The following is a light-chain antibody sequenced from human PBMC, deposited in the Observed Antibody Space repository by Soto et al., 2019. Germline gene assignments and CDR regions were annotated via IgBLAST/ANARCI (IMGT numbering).Light chain of an antibody. V-gene: IGKV3-20*01. CDR2: GVS. J-gene: IGKJ4*01. Sequence: EIVLTQSPGTLSLSPGDRATLSCRASQRLRNSYFGWHQQKPGQAPRLLIYGVSTKATGVPDRFSGSGSGTDFTLTIGRQPPDDFAVYYCQPYGNSPLTFGGGTKVEIK. CDR1: QRLRNSY. CDR3: QPYGNSPLT.